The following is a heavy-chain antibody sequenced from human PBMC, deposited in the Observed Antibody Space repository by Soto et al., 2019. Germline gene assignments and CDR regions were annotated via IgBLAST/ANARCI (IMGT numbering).Heavy chain of an antibody. J-gene: IGHJ3*02. V-gene: IGHV4-59*01. D-gene: IGHD3-10*01. CDR1: GCAISNFY. Sequence: PSEPLSPTFNSSGCAISNFYWSWFRQPPGKGLELIGYIYYSGSTNYNPSLKSRVTISVDTSKNQFSLKLSSVTAADTAVYYCARVWGGAFDIWGQGT. CDR3: ARVWGGAFDI. CDR2: IYYSGST.